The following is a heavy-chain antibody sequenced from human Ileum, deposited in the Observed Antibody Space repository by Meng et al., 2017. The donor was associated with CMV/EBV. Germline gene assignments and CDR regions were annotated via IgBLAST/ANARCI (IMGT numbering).Heavy chain of an antibody. J-gene: IGHJ5*02. CDR1: GGSSNNYY. Sequence: EAQPGHVEPSETLSLTFTGCGGSSNNYYWSWVRQPGGKGLEWIGRIYSSGSANNNPSFGYRDRVSIDTSKTQDYLKMSAVTAADTATYYGARECVGEGSRCQWDYWFDPWGQGILVTVSS. D-gene: IGHD3-16*01. V-gene: IGHV4-4*07. CDR3: ARECVGEGSRCQWDYWFDP. CDR2: IYSSGSA.